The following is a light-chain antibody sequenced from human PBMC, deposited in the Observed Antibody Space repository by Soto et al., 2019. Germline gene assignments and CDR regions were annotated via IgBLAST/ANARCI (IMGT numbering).Light chain of an antibody. CDR3: CSYTTTSTFV. CDR2: EVF. CDR1: SSDVGGYDY. V-gene: IGLV2-14*03. Sequence: QSALTQPASVSGSPGQSITISCTGTSSDVGGYDYVSWYQQHPGKVPKLMIYEVFRRPSGISDRFSGSKSGNTASLTISGLQAEDEADCYCCSYTTTSTFVFGGGTKLTVL. J-gene: IGLJ2*01.